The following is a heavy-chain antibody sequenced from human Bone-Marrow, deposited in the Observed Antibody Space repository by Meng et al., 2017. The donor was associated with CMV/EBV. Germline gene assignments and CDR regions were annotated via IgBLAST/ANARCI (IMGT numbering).Heavy chain of an antibody. Sequence: GESLKISCAASGFTFSSYSMNWVRQAPGKGLEWVSSISSSSSYIYYADSVKGRFTISRDNAKNSLYLQMNSLRAEDTAVYYCARGSGITIFGVVTQDRGQGTLVTVSS. D-gene: IGHD3-3*01. CDR1: GFTFSSYS. J-gene: IGHJ4*02. CDR3: ARGSGITIFGVVTQD. V-gene: IGHV3-21*01. CDR2: ISSSSSYI.